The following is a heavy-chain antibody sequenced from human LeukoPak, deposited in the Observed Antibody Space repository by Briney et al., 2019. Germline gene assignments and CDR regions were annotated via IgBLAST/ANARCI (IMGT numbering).Heavy chain of an antibody. J-gene: IGHJ5*02. CDR1: GFTFSSYA. V-gene: IGHV3-74*01. CDR3: ARIGPSFLSTGTAP. CDR2: INSDGSST. D-gene: IGHD1-1*01. Sequence: QPGGSLRLSCAASGFTFSSYAMSWVRQAPGKGLVWVSRINSDGSSTSYADSVKGRFTISRDNAKNTLYLQMNSLRAEDTAVYYCARIGPSFLSTGTAPWGQGTLVTVSS.